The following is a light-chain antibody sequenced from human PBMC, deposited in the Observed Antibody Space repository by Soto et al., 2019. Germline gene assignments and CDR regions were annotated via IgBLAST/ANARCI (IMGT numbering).Light chain of an antibody. V-gene: IGLV2-14*02. CDR1: SSDIGTYNL. J-gene: IGLJ1*01. CDR3: SSYAGSSNV. CDR2: EVT. Sequence: QSALTQPASVSGSPGQSITISCTGFSSDIGTYNLVSWYQQHPGKAPKLMIYEVTKRPSGVSNRFSGSKSGNTASLTVSGLQAEDEADYYCSSYAGSSNVFGTGTKVTVL.